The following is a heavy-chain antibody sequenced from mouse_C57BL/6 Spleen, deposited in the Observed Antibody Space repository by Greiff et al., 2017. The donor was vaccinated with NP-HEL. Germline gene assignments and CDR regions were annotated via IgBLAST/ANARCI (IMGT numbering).Heavy chain of an antibody. CDR1: GFTFSDYG. D-gene: IGHD1-1*01. Sequence: DVKLQESGGGLVKPGGSLKLSCAASGFTFSDYGMHWVRQAPEKGLEWVAYISSGSSTIYYADTVKGRFTISRDNAKNTLFLQMTSLRSEDTAMYYCARGGYGSSLDYWGQGTTLTVSS. CDR3: ARGGYGSSLDY. V-gene: IGHV5-17*01. J-gene: IGHJ2*01. CDR2: ISSGSSTI.